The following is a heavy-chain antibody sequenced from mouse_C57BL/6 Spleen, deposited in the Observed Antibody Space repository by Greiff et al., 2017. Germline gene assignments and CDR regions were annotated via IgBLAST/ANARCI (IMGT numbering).Heavy chain of an antibody. CDR1: GFTFSNYW. V-gene: IGHV6-3*01. D-gene: IGHD2-3*01. Sequence: EVQLQESGGGLVQPGGSMKLSCVASGFTFSNYWMNWVRQSPEKGLEWVAQIRLKSDNYATHYAESVKGRFTISRDDSKSSVYLQMNNLRAEDTGIYYCTVYDGHRGWFAYWGQGTLVTVSA. J-gene: IGHJ3*01. CDR2: IRLKSDNYAT. CDR3: TVYDGHRGWFAY.